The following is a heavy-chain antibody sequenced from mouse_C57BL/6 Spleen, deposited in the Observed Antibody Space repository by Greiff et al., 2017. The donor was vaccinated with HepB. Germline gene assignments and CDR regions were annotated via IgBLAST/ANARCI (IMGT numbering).Heavy chain of an antibody. CDR3: ARRPELGRGFDY. Sequence: EVQRVESGGDLVKPGGSLKLSCAASGFTFSSYGMSWVRQTPDKRLEWVATISSGGSYTYYPDSVKGRCTISRDNAKNTLYLQMSSLKSEDTAMYYCARRPELGRGFDYWGQGTTLTVSS. D-gene: IGHD4-1*01. CDR2: ISSGGSYT. CDR1: GFTFSSYG. V-gene: IGHV5-6*01. J-gene: IGHJ2*01.